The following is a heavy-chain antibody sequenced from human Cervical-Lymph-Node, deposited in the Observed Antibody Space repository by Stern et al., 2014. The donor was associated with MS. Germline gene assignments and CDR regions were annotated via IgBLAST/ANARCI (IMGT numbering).Heavy chain of an antibody. Sequence: QVTLKESGPTLVKPTQTLTLTCTFSGFSLSTSGVGVGWIRQPPGKALEWLALIYWDDDKRYSPSLRSMPNITNSTSSKQGILTMTNMKPVDTATYYCASRLVGTAAGKHAFDIWGQGTMVTVSS. CDR2: IYWDDDK. V-gene: IGHV2-5*02. CDR3: ASRLVGTAAGKHAFDI. CDR1: GFSLSTSGVG. J-gene: IGHJ3*02. D-gene: IGHD6-13*01.